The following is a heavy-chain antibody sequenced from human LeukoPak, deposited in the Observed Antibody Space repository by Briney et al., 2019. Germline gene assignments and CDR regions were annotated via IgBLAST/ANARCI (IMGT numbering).Heavy chain of an antibody. CDR3: AKRRAGPGSFEPPHS. Sequence: GRSLRLSCAASGFIFTTYGMYWVRQAPGEGLEWVAVISYDGNDKYYADSVKRRFPISRHNSKNTLYLQMNSLRPEDKGVYYCAKRRAGPGSFEPPHSWGQGTLVTVSS. D-gene: IGHD6-19*01. CDR2: ISYDGNDK. CDR1: GFIFTTYG. J-gene: IGHJ4*02. V-gene: IGHV3-30*18.